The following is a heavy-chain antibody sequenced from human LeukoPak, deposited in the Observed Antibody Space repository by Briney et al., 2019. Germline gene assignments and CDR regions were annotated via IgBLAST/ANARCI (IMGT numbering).Heavy chain of an antibody. CDR3: TRPVDYGDYGFADY. CDR1: GFTFSGSA. CDR2: IRSKANSYAT. Sequence: GGSLKLSCAASGFTFSGSAMHWVRQASGKGLEWVGRIRSKANSYATAYAASVKGRFTISRDDSKNTAYLQMNSLKTEDTAVYYCTRPVDYGDYGFADYWGQGTLVTVSS. J-gene: IGHJ4*02. D-gene: IGHD4-17*01. V-gene: IGHV3-73*01.